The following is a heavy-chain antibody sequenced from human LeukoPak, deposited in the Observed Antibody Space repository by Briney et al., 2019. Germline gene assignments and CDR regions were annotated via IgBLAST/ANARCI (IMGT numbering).Heavy chain of an antibody. Sequence: ASVKVSCKASGYTFTSYFMHWVRQAPGQGFEWMGIINPSGGSTSYAQKFQGRVTMTRATSTSTVYMELSSLRSEDTAVYYCARVELNYGMDVWGQGTTVTVSS. CDR2: INPSGGST. CDR3: ARVELNYGMDV. CDR1: GYTFTSYF. J-gene: IGHJ6*02. D-gene: IGHD1-7*01. V-gene: IGHV1-46*01.